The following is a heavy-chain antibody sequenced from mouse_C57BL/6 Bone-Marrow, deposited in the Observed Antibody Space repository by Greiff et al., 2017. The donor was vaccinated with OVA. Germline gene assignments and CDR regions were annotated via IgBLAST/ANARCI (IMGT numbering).Heavy chain of an antibody. V-gene: IGHV1-80*01. Sequence: VQLQQSGPELVKPGASVKISCKASGYAFSCSWMNWVKQRPGKGLEWIGQIYPGDGDTNYNGKFKGKDTLTADKSSNTAYMQLSSLTSEDSAVDFCARSDGYYDPMFAYWGQGTLVTVSA. CDR3: ARSDGYYDPMFAY. CDR2: IYPGDGDT. J-gene: IGHJ3*01. D-gene: IGHD2-3*01. CDR1: GYAFSCSW.